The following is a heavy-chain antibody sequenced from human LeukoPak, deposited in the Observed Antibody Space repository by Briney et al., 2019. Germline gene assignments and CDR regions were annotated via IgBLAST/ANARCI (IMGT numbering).Heavy chain of an antibody. D-gene: IGHD3-22*01. Sequence: GGSLRLSCAASGFTFCSSAMSWVRQAPGKGLEWVSTISGSGSTTYYTDSVKGRFTISRDNSKNTLYLQMNSLRPEDTAVYYCARSYYYDSSHTVDYWGQGTLVTVSS. CDR1: GFTFCSSA. CDR3: ARSYYYDSSHTVDY. J-gene: IGHJ4*02. CDR2: ISGSGSTT. V-gene: IGHV3-23*01.